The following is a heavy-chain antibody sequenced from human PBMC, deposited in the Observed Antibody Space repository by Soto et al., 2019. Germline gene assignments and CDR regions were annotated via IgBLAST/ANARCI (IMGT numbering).Heavy chain of an antibody. Sequence: GGSLRLSCAASGFTFSSYAMHWVRQAPGKGLEWVAVISYDGSNKYYADSVKGRFTISRDNSKNTLYLQMNSLRAEDTAVYYCARGVEWLYGMDVWGQGTTVTVSS. V-gene: IGHV3-30-3*01. CDR1: GFTFSSYA. J-gene: IGHJ6*02. D-gene: IGHD3-3*01. CDR3: ARGVEWLYGMDV. CDR2: ISYDGSNK.